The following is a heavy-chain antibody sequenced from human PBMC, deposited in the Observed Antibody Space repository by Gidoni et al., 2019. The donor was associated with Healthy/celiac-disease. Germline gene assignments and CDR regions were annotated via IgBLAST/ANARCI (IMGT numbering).Heavy chain of an antibody. CDR3: ARRQGDDYGGNDGDY. V-gene: IGHV3-7*01. D-gene: IGHD4-17*01. Sequence: EVQLVESGGGLVQPGGSLRLSCAPVGFTFVRYWMGWVRQAPGKGLEWVANIKQDGSEKYYVDSVKGRFTISRDNAKNSLYLQMNSLRAEDTAVYYCARRQGDDYGGNDGDYWGQGTLVTVSS. J-gene: IGHJ4*02. CDR2: IKQDGSEK. CDR1: GFTFVRYW.